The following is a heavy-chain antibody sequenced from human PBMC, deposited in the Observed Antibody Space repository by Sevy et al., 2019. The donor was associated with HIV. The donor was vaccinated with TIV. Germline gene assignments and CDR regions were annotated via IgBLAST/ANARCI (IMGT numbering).Heavy chain of an antibody. CDR3: ARGKSGYGYALNY. D-gene: IGHD5-18*01. J-gene: IGHJ4*02. Sequence: GGSLRLSCAASGFSVNSNYMTWVRQAPGKGLEGVSVIYSDETTYHADSVKDRFTISRDNSKNMLYLQMSSLRAEDTGTYYCARGKSGYGYALNYWGQGTLVTVSS. CDR2: IYSDETT. V-gene: IGHV3-66*01. CDR1: GFSVNSNY.